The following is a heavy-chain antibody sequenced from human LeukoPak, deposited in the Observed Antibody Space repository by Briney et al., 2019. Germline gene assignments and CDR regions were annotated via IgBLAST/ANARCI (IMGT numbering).Heavy chain of an antibody. J-gene: IGHJ5*02. CDR1: GYIFTDYR. CDR2: INPKSGDT. Sequence: ASVKVSCKASGYIFTDYRLHWVRQAPGQGLEWIGRINPKSGDTNYAQKFQGRVTMTSDTSITTAYMELRRLKSDDTAFYFCATEDSRSGSYYDPWGQGTLVTVSS. D-gene: IGHD1-26*01. V-gene: IGHV1-2*06. CDR3: ATEDSRSGSYYDP.